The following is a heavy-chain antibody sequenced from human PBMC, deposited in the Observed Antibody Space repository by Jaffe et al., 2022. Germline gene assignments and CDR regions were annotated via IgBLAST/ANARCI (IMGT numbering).Heavy chain of an antibody. CDR2: IKKEDGSEK. Sequence: EVQLVESGGGLVQPGGSLRLSCAASGFTFSTYWMSWVRQAPGKGLEWVANIKKEDGSEKYYVDSVKGRFTISRDNAKNSVSLQMNGLRAEDTAVYFCARNWDLFNNHGPGAFDIWGQGTMVTVSS. CDR3: ARNWDLFNNHGPGAFDI. V-gene: IGHV3-7*01. CDR1: GFTFSTYW. D-gene: IGHD1-20*01. J-gene: IGHJ3*02.